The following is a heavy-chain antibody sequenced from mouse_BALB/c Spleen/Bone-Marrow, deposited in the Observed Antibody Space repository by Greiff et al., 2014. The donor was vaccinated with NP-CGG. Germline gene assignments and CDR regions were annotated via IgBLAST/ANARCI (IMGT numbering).Heavy chain of an antibody. Sequence: VQLQQPGPELVKPGTSVKISCKTSGYTFTENTRHWAKQRKGKSREWSGGIKPNNGGTSYNQKFKGKATLTVDKSSSTAYMERRSLTSEDSAVYYCARSEGRYYFAMNYWGQGTSVTVSS. J-gene: IGHJ4*01. CDR2: IKPNNGGT. CDR1: GYTFTENT. CDR3: ARSEGRYYFAMNY. V-gene: IGHV1-22*01.